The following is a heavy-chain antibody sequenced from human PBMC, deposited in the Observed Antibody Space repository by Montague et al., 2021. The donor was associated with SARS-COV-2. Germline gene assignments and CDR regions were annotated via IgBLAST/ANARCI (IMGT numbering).Heavy chain of an antibody. CDR1: SDGSRTTKG. D-gene: IGHD1-26*01. CDR3: ARKGSGRSDLAY. J-gene: IGHJ4*02. CDR2: IYHTGRT. Sequence: SETLSLTCTGASDGSRTTKGQTWRGQARAKVTTGFRKIYHTGRTKYKPSLKSRVSMSVDKSWNQFSLRLTSVTAADTAIYYCARKGSGRSDLAYRGQGTLVTVSS. V-gene: IGHV4-4*02.